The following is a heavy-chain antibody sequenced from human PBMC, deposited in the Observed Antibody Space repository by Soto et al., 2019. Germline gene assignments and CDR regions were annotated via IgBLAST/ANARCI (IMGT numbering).Heavy chain of an antibody. D-gene: IGHD3-3*01. V-gene: IGHV1-18*01. CDR3: TRGGITIFGVVSGFDP. CDR1: GYTFTSNG. Sequence: ASVKVSCKASGYTFTSNGISWVRQAPGQGLEWMGWISAYNGNTNYAQKLQGRVTMTTDTSTSTAYMEVRSLRSDDTPVYSCTRGGITIFGVVSGFDPWGQGTLVTASS. J-gene: IGHJ5*02. CDR2: ISAYNGNT.